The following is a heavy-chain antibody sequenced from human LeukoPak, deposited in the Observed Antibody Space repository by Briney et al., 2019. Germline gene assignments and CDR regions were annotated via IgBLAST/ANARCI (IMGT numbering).Heavy chain of an antibody. Sequence: PGGSLRLSCAASGFTFSRYGMHWVRQAPGKGLEWVAVISYDGSNKYYADSVKGRFTISRDNSKNTLYLQMNSLRAEDTAVYYCAREMFSCGGDCSQDYWGQGTLVTVSS. V-gene: IGHV3-30*03. CDR3: AREMFSCGGDCSQDY. J-gene: IGHJ4*02. CDR2: ISYDGSNK. CDR1: GFTFSRYG. D-gene: IGHD2-21*02.